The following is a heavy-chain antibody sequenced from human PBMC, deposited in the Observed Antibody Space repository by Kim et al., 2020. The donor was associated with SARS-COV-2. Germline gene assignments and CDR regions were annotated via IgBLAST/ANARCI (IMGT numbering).Heavy chain of an antibody. D-gene: IGHD2-2*01. Sequence: ASVKVSCKASGFTFTNYVIHWVRQAPGQRLEWMGWINPGNGNPKYSQKFQGRVTITRDSSASAAYMELSSLRSEDTAIYYCGRGEIGYCSSTTCSDAFDIWGQGTMVTVSS. CDR2: INPGNGNP. V-gene: IGHV1-3*01. CDR1: GFTFTNYV. J-gene: IGHJ3*02. CDR3: GRGEIGYCSSTTCSDAFDI.